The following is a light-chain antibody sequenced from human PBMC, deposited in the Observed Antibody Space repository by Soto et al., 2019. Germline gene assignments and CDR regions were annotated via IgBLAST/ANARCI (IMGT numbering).Light chain of an antibody. J-gene: IGLJ3*02. CDR1: SSNIGAHYD. V-gene: IGLV1-40*01. CDR3: AAWDDSLSGWV. Sequence: QSVLTQPPSVSGAPGQRVTISCTGSSSNIGAHYDVHWYQQLPGTAPKLLIYGNSNRPSGVPDRFSGSKSGTSASLAISGLRSEDEADYYCAAWDDSLSGWVFGGGTKLTVL. CDR2: GNS.